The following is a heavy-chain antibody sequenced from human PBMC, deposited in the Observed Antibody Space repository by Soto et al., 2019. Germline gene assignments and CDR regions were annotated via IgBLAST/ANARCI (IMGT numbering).Heavy chain of an antibody. Sequence: QVQLVQSGAEVKXPXSXXXXSCKASGDTFSTYGFSWVRQAPGQGLEWMGGIIPIFGAANYAQKFQGRVSITADESTSTAYMELSSLRSEDTAVYYCAREGQVGALHWFDPWGQGTLVTVSS. CDR2: IIPIFGAA. CDR3: AREGQVGALHWFDP. D-gene: IGHD1-26*01. V-gene: IGHV1-69*01. CDR1: GDTFSTYG. J-gene: IGHJ5*02.